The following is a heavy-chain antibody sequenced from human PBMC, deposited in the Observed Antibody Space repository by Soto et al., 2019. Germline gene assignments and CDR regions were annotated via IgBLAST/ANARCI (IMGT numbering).Heavy chain of an antibody. V-gene: IGHV2-5*02. CDR2: IYWDNDK. Sequence: QITLKESGPTLVKPTQTLTLTCTFSGFSLSTSGVGVGWIRQPPGKALEWLALIYWDNDKRYSPSLRSRVTITKDTSKNHVVLAMTTMDPVDAATYCCAHTPTVTGGFDYWGQGTLVAVSS. CDR1: GFSLSTSGVG. CDR3: AHTPTVTGGFDY. J-gene: IGHJ4*02. D-gene: IGHD4-17*01.